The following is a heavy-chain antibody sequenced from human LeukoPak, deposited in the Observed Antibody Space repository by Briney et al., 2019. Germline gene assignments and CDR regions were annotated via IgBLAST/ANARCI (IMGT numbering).Heavy chain of an antibody. Sequence: ASVKVSRKTSGYTFTGYHVHWVRQAPGQVLEWMGWFNANSGDTKYAQKFQGRVTMTRDASIGTDYMELTSLISDDTAIYYCARDPYDGNYYFDYWGQGTLVTVAS. J-gene: IGHJ4*02. CDR3: ARDPYDGNYYFDY. CDR1: GYTFTGYH. D-gene: IGHD3-3*01. CDR2: FNANSGDT. V-gene: IGHV1-2*02.